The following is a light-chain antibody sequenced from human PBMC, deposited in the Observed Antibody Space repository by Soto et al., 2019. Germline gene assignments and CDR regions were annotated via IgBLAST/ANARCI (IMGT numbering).Light chain of an antibody. V-gene: IGLV2-14*01. CDR3: SSYTSSDTLL. J-gene: IGLJ2*01. CDR1: SSDVGGYNY. Sequence: QSALTRPASVSGSPGQSITISCTGTSSDVGGYNYVSWYQQHPGKAPKLMIYDVSNRPSGVSTRFSGSKSGNTASLTISGLQAEDEADYYCSSYTSSDTLLFGGGTKLTVL. CDR2: DVS.